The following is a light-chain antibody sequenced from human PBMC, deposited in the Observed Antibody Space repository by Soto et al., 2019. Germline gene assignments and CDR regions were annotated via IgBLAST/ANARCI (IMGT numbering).Light chain of an antibody. CDR2: AVT. J-gene: IGLJ2*01. CDR3: SSYAGPSDFVL. Sequence: QSALTQPPSASGSPGQSVTISCTGTSSDVGGYDYVSWYRQLPGEAPKLMIYAVTKRPSGVPDRFSGSKSGNTASLTVSGLQAEDEAVYYCSSYAGPSDFVLFGGGTKVTVL. CDR1: SSDVGGYDY. V-gene: IGLV2-8*01.